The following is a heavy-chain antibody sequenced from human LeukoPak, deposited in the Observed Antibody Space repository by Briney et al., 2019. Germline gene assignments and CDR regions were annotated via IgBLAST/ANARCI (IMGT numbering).Heavy chain of an antibody. V-gene: IGHV3-23*01. CDR1: GFTFSTYG. CDR2: ISPSGGIT. J-gene: IGHJ4*02. Sequence: GGSLRLSCAASGFTFSTYGMNWVRQAPGKGLEWVSGISPSGGITYYTDSVKGRFTISRDNSKHTVSLQMNSLRGEDTAVYYCARAPREKWFRSRFADKFDYWGQGTLVTVSS. CDR3: ARAPREKWFRSRFADKFDY. D-gene: IGHD3-22*01.